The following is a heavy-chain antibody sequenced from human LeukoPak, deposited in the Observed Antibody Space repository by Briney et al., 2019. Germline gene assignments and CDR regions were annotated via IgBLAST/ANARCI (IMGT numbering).Heavy chain of an antibody. CDR2: IIPIFGTA. J-gene: IGHJ6*03. CDR1: GGTFSSYA. D-gene: IGHD5-24*01. Sequence: GASVKVSCKASGGTFSSYAISWVRQAPGQGLEWMGGIIPIFGTANYAQKFQGRVTITADKSTSTAYMELSSLRSEDTAVYYCARGEMATISGAYYYYYMDVWGKGTTVTVSS. CDR3: ARGEMATISGAYYYYYMDV. V-gene: IGHV1-69*06.